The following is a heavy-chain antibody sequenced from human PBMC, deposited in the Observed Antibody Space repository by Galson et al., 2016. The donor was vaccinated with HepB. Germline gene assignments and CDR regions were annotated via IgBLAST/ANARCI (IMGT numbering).Heavy chain of an antibody. V-gene: IGHV3-7*03. CDR3: ARALNSSGWTYWYFDL. CDR2: IKQDGSEK. CDR1: GFTFSRYW. D-gene: IGHD6-19*01. Sequence: SLRLSCAASGFTFSRYWMNWVRQAPGKGLEWVANIKQDGSEKYYVDSVKGRFTISTDNAKNSLFLQMNGLRAEDTAVYYCARALNSSGWTYWYFDLWGRGTLVTVSS. J-gene: IGHJ2*01.